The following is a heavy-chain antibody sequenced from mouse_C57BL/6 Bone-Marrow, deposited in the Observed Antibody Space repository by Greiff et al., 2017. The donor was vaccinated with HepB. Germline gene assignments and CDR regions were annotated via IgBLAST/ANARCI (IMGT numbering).Heavy chain of an antibody. V-gene: IGHV1-18*01. D-gene: IGHD1-1*01. CDR1: GYTFTDYN. CDR2: INPNNGGT. J-gene: IGHJ3*01. CDR3: ARAGNYPWFAY. Sequence: EVKLVESGPELVKPGASVKIPCKASGYTFTDYNMDWVKQSHGKSLEWIGDINPNNGGTIYNQKFKGKATLTVDKSSSTAYMELRSLTSEDTAVYYGARAGNYPWFAYWGQGTLVTVSA.